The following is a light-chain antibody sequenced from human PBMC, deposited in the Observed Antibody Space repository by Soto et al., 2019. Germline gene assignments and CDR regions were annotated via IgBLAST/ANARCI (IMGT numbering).Light chain of an antibody. J-gene: IGKJ2*01. CDR1: QSVSSSY. CDR3: LQYGSSPLYT. Sequence: EIVLTQSPGTLSLSPGERATLSCRASQSVSSSYLAWYQQKPGQAPRLLIYGASGRATGIPDRFSGSGSGADFTLTISRLEPDDFAVYYCLQYGSSPLYTFGQGTKLEIK. CDR2: GAS. V-gene: IGKV3-20*01.